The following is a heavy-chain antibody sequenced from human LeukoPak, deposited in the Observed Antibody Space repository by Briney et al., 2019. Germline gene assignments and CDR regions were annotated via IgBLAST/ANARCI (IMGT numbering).Heavy chain of an antibody. J-gene: IGHJ4*02. CDR1: GLTLSSYE. Sequence: GGSLRLSCAASGLTLSSYEMNWVRQAPGKGLEWVSYISSSGGTIYYADSVKGRFTISRDNAENSLYLQMNSLRAEDTAVYYCAGGKASGWYLDYWGQGTLVTVSS. CDR3: AGGKASGWYLDY. D-gene: IGHD6-19*01. V-gene: IGHV3-48*03. CDR2: ISSSGGTI.